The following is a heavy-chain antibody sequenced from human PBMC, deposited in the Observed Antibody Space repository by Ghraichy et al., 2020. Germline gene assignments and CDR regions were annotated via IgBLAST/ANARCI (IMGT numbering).Heavy chain of an antibody. CDR2: ISSSSSYI. Sequence: GGSLRLSCAASGFTFSSYSMNWVRQAPGKGLEWVSSISSSSSYIYYADSVKGRFTISRDNAKNSLYLQMNSLRAEDTAVYYCAREIAAAGLTKYYYYGMDVWGQGTTVTVSS. CDR1: GFTFSSYS. V-gene: IGHV3-21*01. D-gene: IGHD6-13*01. J-gene: IGHJ6*02. CDR3: AREIAAAGLTKYYYYGMDV.